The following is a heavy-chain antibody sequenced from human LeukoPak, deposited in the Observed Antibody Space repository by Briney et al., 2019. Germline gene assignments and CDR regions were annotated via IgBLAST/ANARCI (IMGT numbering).Heavy chain of an antibody. CDR1: GGSISSYF. J-gene: IGHJ5*02. Sequence: NPSETLSLTCTVSGGSISSYFWNWIRQPAGKGLEWIGRIYPSGSTNYNPSLSSRVTMSGDTSKNQCSLKLSSVTAADTAMYYCASALGYFGSGGEAWGQGTLVTVSS. V-gene: IGHV4-4*07. D-gene: IGHD3-10*01. CDR2: IYPSGST. CDR3: ASALGYFGSGGEA.